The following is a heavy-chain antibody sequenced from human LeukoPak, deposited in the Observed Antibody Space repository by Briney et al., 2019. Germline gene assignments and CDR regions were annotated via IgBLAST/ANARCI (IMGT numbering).Heavy chain of an antibody. CDR2: INHSGST. CDR3: ARSLGEEWYFDL. Sequence: SETLSLTCAVYGGSFSGYYWSWIRQPPGKGLEWIGEINHSGSTNYNPSLKSRVTISVDTSKNQFSLKLSSVTAADTAVYYCARSLGEEWYFDLWGRGTLVTVSS. V-gene: IGHV4-34*01. CDR1: GGSFSGYY. J-gene: IGHJ2*01. D-gene: IGHD3-16*01.